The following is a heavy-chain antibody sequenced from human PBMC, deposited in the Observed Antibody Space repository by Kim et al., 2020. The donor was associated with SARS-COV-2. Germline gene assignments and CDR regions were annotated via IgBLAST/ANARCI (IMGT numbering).Heavy chain of an antibody. CDR2: ISYDGSNK. V-gene: IGHV3-30*04. D-gene: IGHD3-10*01. CDR1: GFTFSSYA. Sequence: GGSLRLSCAASGFTFSSYAMHWVRQAPGKGLEWVAVISYDGSNKYYADSVKGRFTISRDNSKNTLYLQMNSLRAEDTAVYYCARVLIGRGTQKVRGVIMAFDYWGQGTLVTVSS. CDR3: ARVLIGRGTQKVRGVIMAFDY. J-gene: IGHJ4*02.